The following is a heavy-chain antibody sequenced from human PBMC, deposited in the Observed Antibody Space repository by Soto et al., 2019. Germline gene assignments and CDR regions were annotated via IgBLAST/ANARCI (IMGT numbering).Heavy chain of an antibody. V-gene: IGHV3-48*03. CDR2: ISASGDTV. J-gene: IGHJ6*02. Sequence: EVRLEESGGGFVQPGGALRLSCVFSGLTSSGIELNWVRQSSGKGLEWLSYISASGDTVDYIDSVRGRFTISRDNAKQSLFLQMSALRVEDTAVYYCAGLSVTGGVDVWCQGTTVTVSS. CDR1: GLTSSGIE. CDR3: AGLSVTGGVDV. D-gene: IGHD2-21*02.